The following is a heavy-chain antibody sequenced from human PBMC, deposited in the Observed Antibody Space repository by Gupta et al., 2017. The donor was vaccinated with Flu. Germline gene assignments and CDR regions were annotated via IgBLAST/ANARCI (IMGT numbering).Heavy chain of an antibody. CDR3: SREAYYDGNSVFEGAFDD. CDR1: GFTFGDYA. V-gene: IGHV3-49*03. J-gene: IGHJ4*02. D-gene: IGHD3-10*01. Sequence: EVQLVESGGGLVQPGRSLRLSCTASGFTFGDYAVSWFRQAPGKGLEWVAFIRTETYGGTTEYAASVEGRFTISRDDPKSIAYLQMNSLKVEDTAVYYCSREAYYDGNSVFEGAFDDGGQGTLVSVSS. CDR2: IRTETYGGTT.